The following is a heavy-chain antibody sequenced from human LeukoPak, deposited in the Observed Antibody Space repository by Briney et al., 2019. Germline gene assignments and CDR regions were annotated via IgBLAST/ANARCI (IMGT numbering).Heavy chain of an antibody. CDR2: ISGNGDNT. CDR3: ARDSGSSWTFYYYYYMDV. Sequence: GGSLRLSCAASAFTFSSYAMSWVRQAPGKGLEWVSAISGNGDNTYYADSVKGRFTISRDNAKNSLYLQMNSLRAEDTAVYYCARDSGSSWTFYYYYYMDVWGKGTTVTVSS. D-gene: IGHD6-13*01. J-gene: IGHJ6*03. CDR1: AFTFSSYA. V-gene: IGHV3-23*01.